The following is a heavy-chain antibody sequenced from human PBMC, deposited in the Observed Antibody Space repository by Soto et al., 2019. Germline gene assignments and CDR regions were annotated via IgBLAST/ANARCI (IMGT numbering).Heavy chain of an antibody. J-gene: IGHJ4*02. D-gene: IGHD5-12*01. Sequence: PSETLSLTCAVSGYSITSGYYWGWIRQPPGKGVEGIGSIYHSGSTYYNPSLKSRVTISVDTPQKLFSLKLSSVTAADTAVYYCARLPYSYSGYDETYFDYWGQGTLVTVSS. CDR3: ARLPYSYSGYDETYFDY. CDR2: IYHSGST. CDR1: GYSITSGYY. V-gene: IGHV4-38-2*01.